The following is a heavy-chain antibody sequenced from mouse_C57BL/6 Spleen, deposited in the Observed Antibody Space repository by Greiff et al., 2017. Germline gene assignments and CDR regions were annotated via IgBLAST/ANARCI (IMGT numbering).Heavy chain of an antibody. CDR3: ARAYGVYWYFDV. D-gene: IGHD1-1*01. V-gene: IGHV5-16*01. Sequence: EVKVEESEGGLVQPGSSMKLSCTASGFTFSDYYMAWVRQVPEKGLEWVANINYDGSSTYYLDSLKSRFIISRDNAKNILYLQMSSLKSEDTATYYCARAYGVYWYFDVWGTGTTVTVSS. J-gene: IGHJ1*03. CDR2: INYDGSST. CDR1: GFTFSDYY.